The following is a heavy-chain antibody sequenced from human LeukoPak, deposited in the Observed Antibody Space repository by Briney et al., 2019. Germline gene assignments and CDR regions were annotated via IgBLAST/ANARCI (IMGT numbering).Heavy chain of an antibody. J-gene: IGHJ4*02. CDR3: ARGGYYRLYFDY. V-gene: IGHV4-4*02. D-gene: IGHD3-22*01. Sequence: PSETLSLTCAVSGGSISSSNWWSWVRQPPGKGLEWIGEIYHSGSTNYNPTLKSRVTISVDTSKNQFSLKLSSVTAADTAVYYCARGGYYRLYFDYWGQGTLVTVSS. CDR2: IYHSGST. CDR1: GGSISSSNW.